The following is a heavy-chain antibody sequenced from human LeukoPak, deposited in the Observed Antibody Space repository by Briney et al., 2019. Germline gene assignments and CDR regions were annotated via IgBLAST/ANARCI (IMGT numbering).Heavy chain of an antibody. D-gene: IGHD3-3*01. J-gene: IGHJ6*03. Sequence: PGGSLRLSCAASGFTPSSYEMNWVRQAPGEGLEWVSYISSSGSTIYYAASVKGRYTISRNNPKTSLYLQMNSLRAEDMAVYYCARVGYDFCSGYYPDYCYYYYMDVWGKGTTVTVSS. CDR1: GFTPSSYE. V-gene: IGHV3-48*03. CDR2: ISSSGSTI. CDR3: ARVGYDFCSGYYPDYCYYYYMDV.